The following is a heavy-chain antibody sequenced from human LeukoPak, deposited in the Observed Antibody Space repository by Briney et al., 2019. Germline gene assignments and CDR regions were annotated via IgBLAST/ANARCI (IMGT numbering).Heavy chain of an antibody. D-gene: IGHD2-2*01. J-gene: IGHJ4*02. CDR1: GYTFTAYY. CDR2: INPNRGGT. Sequence: ASVKVSCKASGYTFTAYYMHWVRQAPGQGLEWMGWINPNRGGTNYAQKFLGRVTMTRDTSISTAYMELSRLRSDDKAVYYCARETSGVSAAGYFDYWGQGPLVTVSS. V-gene: IGHV1-2*02. CDR3: ARETSGVSAAGYFDY.